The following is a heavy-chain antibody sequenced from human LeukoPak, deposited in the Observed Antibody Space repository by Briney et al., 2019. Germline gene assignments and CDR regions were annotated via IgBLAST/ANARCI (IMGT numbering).Heavy chain of an antibody. CDR2: ISSTGSTI. D-gene: IGHD3-22*01. CDR3: ARDRRDHYYDSSGYRPFDY. CDR1: GFTFSSYE. Sequence: GGSLRLSCAASGFTFSSYEMNWVRQAPGKGLEWVSYISSTGSTIYYADSVKGRFTISRDNAKNSLYLQMNSLRAEDTAVYYCARDRRDHYYDSSGYRPFDYWGQGTLVTVSS. V-gene: IGHV3-48*03. J-gene: IGHJ4*02.